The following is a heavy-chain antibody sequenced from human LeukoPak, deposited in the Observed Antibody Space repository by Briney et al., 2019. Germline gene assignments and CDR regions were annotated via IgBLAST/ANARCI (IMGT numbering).Heavy chain of an antibody. J-gene: IGHJ4*02. CDR3: VRQRGVGSWSFDY. CDR2: IYYSGNT. V-gene: IGHV4-34*01. D-gene: IGHD2-15*01. Sequence: SETLSLTCAAYGGSFSGYYWSWIRQPPGKGLDWIGSIYYSGNTHYNPSLQSRVTVSVDTSKNQFSLKLTSVTAADTAVYYCVRQRGVGSWSFDYWGQGNLVTVSS. CDR1: GGSFSGYY.